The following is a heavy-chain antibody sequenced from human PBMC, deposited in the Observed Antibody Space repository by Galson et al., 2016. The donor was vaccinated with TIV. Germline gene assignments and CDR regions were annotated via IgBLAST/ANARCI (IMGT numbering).Heavy chain of an antibody. CDR2: INGDGTEI. J-gene: IGHJ4*02. V-gene: IGHV3-7*01. Sequence: SLRLSCADSRSTFSSSWMNWVRQAPGKGLEWVANINGDGTEIKYVDSVKGRFTISRDNAKNSLYLQMSNLRVEDTVIYYCAQWLGTSNSWGQGTLVTVSS. D-gene: IGHD6-19*01. CDR3: AQWLGTSNS. CDR1: RSTFSSSW.